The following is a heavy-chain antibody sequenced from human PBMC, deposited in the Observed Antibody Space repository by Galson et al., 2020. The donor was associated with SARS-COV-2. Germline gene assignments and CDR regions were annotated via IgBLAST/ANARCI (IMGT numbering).Heavy chain of an antibody. Sequence: GESLKISCAASGFTFSNASMSWVRQAPGKGLEWVGRIKSKSDGGTTDHAALVRGRFTISRDDSKNTLYLRMDSLKTDDTAVYYCTTSRGRRAVQDSLDAFDSWGQGTLVTVSS. J-gene: IGHJ3*02. CDR1: GFTFSNAS. V-gene: IGHV3-15*05. CDR2: IKSKSDGGTT. CDR3: TTSRGRRAVQDSLDAFDS. D-gene: IGHD3-10*01.